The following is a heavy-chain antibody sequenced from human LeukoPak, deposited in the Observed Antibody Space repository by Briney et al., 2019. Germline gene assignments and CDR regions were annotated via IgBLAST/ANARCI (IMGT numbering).Heavy chain of an antibody. V-gene: IGHV4-4*09. J-gene: IGHJ4*02. D-gene: IGHD5-18*01. Sequence: SETLSLTCTVSGGSITSYYWSWIRQPPGKGLEWIGHIYSSGSANYNPSLESRVTISVDTSKNQFSLKLSSVTAADTAVYYCARRGWDTAMDYWGQGTLVTVSS. CDR2: IYSSGSA. CDR3: ARRGWDTAMDY. CDR1: GGSITSYY.